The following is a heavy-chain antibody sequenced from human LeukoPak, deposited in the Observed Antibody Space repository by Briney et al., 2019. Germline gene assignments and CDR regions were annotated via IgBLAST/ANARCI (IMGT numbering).Heavy chain of an antibody. J-gene: IGHJ3*02. Sequence: GGSLRLSCAASGFTFGSYSMNWVRQAPGKGLEWVSSISSSSSYIYYADSVKGRFTISRDNAKNSLYLQMNSLRAEDTAVYYCARAHYVWGSYRYYDAFDIWGQGTMVTVSS. V-gene: IGHV3-21*01. D-gene: IGHD3-16*02. CDR1: GFTFGSYS. CDR3: ARAHYVWGSYRYYDAFDI. CDR2: ISSSSSYI.